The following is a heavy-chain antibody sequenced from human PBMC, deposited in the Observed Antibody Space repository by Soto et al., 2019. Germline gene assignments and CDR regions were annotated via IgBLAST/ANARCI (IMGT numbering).Heavy chain of an antibody. CDR3: ARRYGSGLDY. D-gene: IGHD5-18*01. CDR2: IYYSGST. J-gene: IGHJ4*02. V-gene: IGHV4-59*08. Sequence: SETLSLTCTVSGGSISSYYWSWIRQPPGKGLEWIGYIYYSGSTNYNPSLKSRVTISVDTSKNQFSLKLGSVTAADTAVYYCARRYGSGLDYWGQGTLVTVSS. CDR1: GGSISSYY.